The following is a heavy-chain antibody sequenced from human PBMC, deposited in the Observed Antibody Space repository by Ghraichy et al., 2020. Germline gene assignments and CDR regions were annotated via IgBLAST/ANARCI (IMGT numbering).Heavy chain of an antibody. CDR1: GFTFSSYW. J-gene: IGHJ4*02. CDR2: INSDGSST. D-gene: IGHD3-9*01. CDR3: ARDFDEEIHY. V-gene: IGHV3-74*01. Sequence: GESLNISCAASGFTFSSYWIHWVRQAPGKGLVWVSRINSDGSSTSYADSVKGRFTISRDNAKNTLYLQMNSLRAEDTAVYYCARDFDEEIHYWGQGTLVTVSS.